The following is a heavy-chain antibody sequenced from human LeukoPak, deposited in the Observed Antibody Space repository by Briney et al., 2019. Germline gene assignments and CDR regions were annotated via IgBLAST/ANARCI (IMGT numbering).Heavy chain of an antibody. D-gene: IGHD3-16*02. CDR2: IYSCGST. CDR1: GFTVSSNY. J-gene: IGHJ4*02. CDR3: ANSYDYVWGSYRYTSV. V-gene: IGHV3-53*01. Sequence: PGGSLRLSCAASGFTVSSNYMSWVRQAPGKGLEWVSVIYSCGSTYYADSVKGRFTISRDNSKNTLYLQMNSLRAEDTAVYYCANSYDYVWGSYRYTSVWGQGTLVTVSS.